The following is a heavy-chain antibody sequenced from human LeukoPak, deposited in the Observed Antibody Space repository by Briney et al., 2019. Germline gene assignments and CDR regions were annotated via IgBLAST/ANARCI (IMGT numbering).Heavy chain of an antibody. CDR1: GYTFTSYG. J-gene: IGHJ5*02. V-gene: IGHV1-18*01. Sequence: ASVKVSCKASGYTFTSYGISWVRQAPGQRLEWMGWISAYNGNTNYAQKLQGRVTMTTDTSTSTAYMELRSLRSDDTAVYYCARALDIVVVPADNWFDPWGQGTLVTVSS. D-gene: IGHD2-2*03. CDR2: ISAYNGNT. CDR3: ARALDIVVVPADNWFDP.